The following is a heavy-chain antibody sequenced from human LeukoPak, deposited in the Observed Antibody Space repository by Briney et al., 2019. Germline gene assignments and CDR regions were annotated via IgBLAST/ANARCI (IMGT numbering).Heavy chain of an antibody. V-gene: IGHV3-21*01. J-gene: IGHJ4*02. CDR1: GFTFSSYE. CDR3: ARDYYDSSGYYYGDY. Sequence: PGGSLRLSCAASGFTFSSYEMNWVRQAPGKGLEWVSSISSSSSYIYYADSVKGRFTISRDNAKNSLYLQMNSLRAEDTAVYYCARDYYDSSGYYYGDYWGQGTLVTVSS. D-gene: IGHD3-22*01. CDR2: ISSSSSYI.